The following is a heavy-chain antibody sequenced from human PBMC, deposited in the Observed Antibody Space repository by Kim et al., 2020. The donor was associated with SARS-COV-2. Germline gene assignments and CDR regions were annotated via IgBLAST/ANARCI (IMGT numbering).Heavy chain of an antibody. J-gene: IGHJ6*02. V-gene: IGHV3-23*03. Sequence: GGSLRLSCAASGFTFSSYAMSWVRQAPGKGLEWVSVIYSGGSSTYYADSVKGRFTISRDNSKNTLYLQMNSLRAEDTAVYYCAKWFPRQAGYDFWSGYYEGYYGMDVWGQGTTVTVSS. CDR2: IYSGGSST. D-gene: IGHD3-3*01. CDR3: AKWFPRQAGYDFWSGYYEGYYGMDV. CDR1: GFTFSSYA.